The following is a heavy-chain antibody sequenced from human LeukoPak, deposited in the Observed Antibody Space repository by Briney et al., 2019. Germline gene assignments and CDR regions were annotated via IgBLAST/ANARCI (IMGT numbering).Heavy chain of an antibody. J-gene: IGHJ4*02. CDR1: GGSISNSHYY. D-gene: IGHD2-15*01. Sequence: SETLSLTCTDSGGSISNSHYYWGWIRQPPGKGLEWIGSIHYGGSTYYNPSLKSRVTISVDTSKNQFSLNLSSVTAADTAVYYCARPGQLGYCSGGSCYFWVYWGQGTLVTVSS. CDR2: IHYGGST. CDR3: ARPGQLGYCSGGSCYFWVY. V-gene: IGHV4-39*01.